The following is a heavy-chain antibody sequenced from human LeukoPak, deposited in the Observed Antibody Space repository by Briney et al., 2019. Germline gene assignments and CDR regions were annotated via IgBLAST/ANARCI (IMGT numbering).Heavy chain of an antibody. V-gene: IGHV3-66*01. J-gene: IGHJ4*02. CDR2: IYSGGST. CDR3: ASVYGDYPTEFDY. D-gene: IGHD4-17*01. CDR1: GFTVSSNY. Sequence: GSLRLSCAASGFTVSSNYMSWVRQAPGKGLEWVSVIYSGGSTYYADSVKGRFTISRDNSKNTLYLQMNSLRAEDTAVYYCASVYGDYPTEFDYWGQGTLVTVSS.